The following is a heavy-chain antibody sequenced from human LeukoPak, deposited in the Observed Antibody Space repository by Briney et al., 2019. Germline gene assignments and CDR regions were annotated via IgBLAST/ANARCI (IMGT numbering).Heavy chain of an antibody. D-gene: IGHD1-1*01. CDR1: VYTFTGYY. Sequence: GASATVSCMASVYTFTGYYLHWVGQAPGQGLEWVGWINPTSGSTNYAHKLQGTATMSRDTSISTAYMELSRLRSDGTAVYDCARGSHRTTGTTVNWFDPWGQGTLVTVSS. CDR2: INPTSGST. V-gene: IGHV1-2*02. J-gene: IGHJ5*02. CDR3: ARGSHRTTGTTVNWFDP.